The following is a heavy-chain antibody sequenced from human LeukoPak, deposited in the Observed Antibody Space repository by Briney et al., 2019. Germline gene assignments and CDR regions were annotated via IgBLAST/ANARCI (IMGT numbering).Heavy chain of an antibody. V-gene: IGHV4-39*01. CDR2: IYYSGIT. Sequence: PSGTLSLTCTVSGGSISSSSYYWGWTRQPPGKGLEWIGSIYYSGITYYNPSLKSRVTISVDTSKNQFSLKLSSVTAADTAVYYCARAVDVDTVDAFDIWGQGTMVTVSS. J-gene: IGHJ3*02. CDR1: GGSISSSSYY. CDR3: ARAVDVDTVDAFDI. D-gene: IGHD5-18*01.